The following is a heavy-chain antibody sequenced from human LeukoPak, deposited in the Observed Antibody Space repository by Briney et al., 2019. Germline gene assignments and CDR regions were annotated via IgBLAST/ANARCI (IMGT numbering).Heavy chain of an antibody. Sequence: PGGSLRLSCAASGFTFSSYAMSWVRQAPGKGLEWVSAISGSGGSTYYADSVKGRFTISRDNSKNTLYLQMNSLKTEDTAVYYCTTHPGSWLPVGAAGRDFDYWGQGTLVTVSS. J-gene: IGHJ4*02. CDR2: ISGSGGST. CDR1: GFTFSSYA. V-gene: IGHV3-23*01. D-gene: IGHD6-13*01. CDR3: TTHPGSWLPVGAAGRDFDY.